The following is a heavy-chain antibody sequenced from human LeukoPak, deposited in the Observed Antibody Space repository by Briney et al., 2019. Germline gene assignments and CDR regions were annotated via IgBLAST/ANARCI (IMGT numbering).Heavy chain of an antibody. D-gene: IGHD1-14*01. CDR1: GYTFNSHG. V-gene: IGHV1-2*02. CDR3: ARRSRNGLDAFDI. Sequence: GASVKVSCKASGYTFNSHGISWIRQAPGQGPEWMGWISGDYGYTKYAQKFQGRVTMTRDMSISTAYMDLGRLTSDDTAVYYCARRSRNGLDAFDIWGQGTMVTVSS. J-gene: IGHJ3*02. CDR2: ISGDYGYT.